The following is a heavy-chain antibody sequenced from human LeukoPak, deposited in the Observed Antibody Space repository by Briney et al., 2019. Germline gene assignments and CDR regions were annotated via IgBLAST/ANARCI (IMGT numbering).Heavy chain of an antibody. D-gene: IGHD1-26*01. CDR2: ISYDGSNK. CDR3: ARDFHGATDYYYYMDV. CDR1: GFTFNSYA. J-gene: IGHJ6*03. V-gene: IGHV3-30-3*01. Sequence: GRSLRLSCAASGFTFNSYAMHWVRQAPGKGLEWVAVISYDGSNKYYADSVKGRFTISRDNSKNTLYLQMNSLRAEDTAVYYCARDFHGATDYYYYMDVWGKGTTVTVSS.